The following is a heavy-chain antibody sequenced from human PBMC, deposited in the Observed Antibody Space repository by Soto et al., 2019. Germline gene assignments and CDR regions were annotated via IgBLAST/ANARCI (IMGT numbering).Heavy chain of an antibody. CDR3: ARDKITGLFDY. V-gene: IGHV4-34*01. CDR2: INHSGST. J-gene: IGHJ4*02. D-gene: IGHD2-8*02. CDR1: GGSFSGYY. Sequence: QVQLQQWGAGLLKPSETLSLTCAVYGGSFSGYYWTWIRQPPGTGLEWIGEINHSGSTNYNPSLKSRVNISVDTSKNQFSLKLTSVTAADTAVYYWARDKITGLFDYWGQGTLVTVSS.